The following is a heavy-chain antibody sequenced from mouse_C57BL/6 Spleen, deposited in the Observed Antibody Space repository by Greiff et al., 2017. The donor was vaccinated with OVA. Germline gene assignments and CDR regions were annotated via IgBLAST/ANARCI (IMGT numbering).Heavy chain of an antibody. D-gene: IGHD1-1*01. J-gene: IGHJ2*01. CDR2: ISDGGSYT. Sequence: EVQGVESGGGLVKPGGSLKLSCAASGFTFSSYAMSWVRQTPEKRLEWVATISDGGSYTYYPDNVKGRFTISRDNAKNNLYLQMSHLKSEDTAMYYCAREGNYYGSSYEDYWGQGTTLTVSS. CDR3: AREGNYYGSSYEDY. CDR1: GFTFSSYA. V-gene: IGHV5-4*01.